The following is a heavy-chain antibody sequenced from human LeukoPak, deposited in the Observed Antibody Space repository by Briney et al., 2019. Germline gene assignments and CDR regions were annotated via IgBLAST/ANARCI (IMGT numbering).Heavy chain of an antibody. CDR2: INHSGST. D-gene: IGHD3-10*01. Sequence: SETLSLTCAVYGGSFSGYYWSWIRQPPGKGLEGIGEINHSGSTNYNPSLKSRVTISVDTSKNQFSLKLSSVTAADTAVYYCARHADGSGSDLDYWGQGTLVTVSS. CDR1: GGSFSGYY. J-gene: IGHJ4*02. V-gene: IGHV4-34*01. CDR3: ARHADGSGSDLDY.